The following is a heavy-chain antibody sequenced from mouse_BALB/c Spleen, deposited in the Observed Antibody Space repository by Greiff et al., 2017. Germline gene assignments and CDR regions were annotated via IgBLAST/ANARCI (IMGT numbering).Heavy chain of an antibody. CDR3: AREEGFYYGSLDY. Sequence: EVKVVESGGGLVKPGGSLKLSCAASGFTFSSYAMSWVRQTPEKRLEWVASISSGGSTYYPDSVKGRFTISRDNARNILYLQMSSLRSEDTAMYYCAREEGFYYGSLDYWGQGTTLTVSS. D-gene: IGHD1-1*01. V-gene: IGHV5-6-5*01. J-gene: IGHJ2*01. CDR1: GFTFSSYA. CDR2: ISSGGST.